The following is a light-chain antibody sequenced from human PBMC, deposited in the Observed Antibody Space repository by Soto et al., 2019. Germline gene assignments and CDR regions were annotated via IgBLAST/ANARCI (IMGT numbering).Light chain of an antibody. CDR3: QQYDTSPRT. V-gene: IGKV3-20*01. CDR1: QTVNSIY. CDR2: GTS. J-gene: IGKJ1*01. Sequence: EIVLTQSPGTLSLSPGERATLSCKASQTVNSIYLAWYQQKPGQAPRLIIYGTSNRATGVPDRFSGSGSGTEFTRTISRLEPEDFAVSYCQQYDTSPRTFGPGTKVEIK.